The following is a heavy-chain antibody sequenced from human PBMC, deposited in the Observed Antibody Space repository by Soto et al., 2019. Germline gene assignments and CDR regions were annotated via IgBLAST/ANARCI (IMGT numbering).Heavy chain of an antibody. CDR3: ARYYSGPPKDIAAAGTFDY. Sequence: SETLSLTCTVSGGSISSSSYYWGWIRQRPGKGLEWIGSIYYSGSTYYNPSLKSRVTLSVDTSKNQFSLKLSSVTAADTAVYYCARYYSGPPKDIAAAGTFDYWGQGTLVTVSS. J-gene: IGHJ4*02. V-gene: IGHV4-39*01. CDR2: IYYSGST. CDR1: GGSISSSSYY. D-gene: IGHD6-13*01.